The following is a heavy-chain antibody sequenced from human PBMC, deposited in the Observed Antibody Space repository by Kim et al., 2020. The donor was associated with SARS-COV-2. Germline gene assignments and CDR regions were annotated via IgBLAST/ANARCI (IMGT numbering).Heavy chain of an antibody. CDR3: AIDGAERLRYVDV. V-gene: IGHV1-18*01. J-gene: IGHJ3*01. CDR2: MSTDNQFR. Sequence: ASVKVSCKASGYRFTTFGIHWVRQAPGQGLEWTGWMSTDNQFRHYAQKFQRRVSMTTDVTTTTVYMELRGLTSDDAAEYFCAIDGAERLRYVDVWGSGT. D-gene: IGHD1-26*01. CDR1: GYRFTTFG.